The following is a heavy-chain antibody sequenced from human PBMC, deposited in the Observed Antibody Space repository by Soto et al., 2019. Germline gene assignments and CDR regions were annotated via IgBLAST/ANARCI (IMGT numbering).Heavy chain of an antibody. V-gene: IGHV3-23*01. D-gene: IGHD6-19*01. J-gene: IGHJ4*02. CDR1: GSTFSSYA. CDR2: ISGSGGST. Sequence: GSLRLSCASSGSTFSSYAMIWVPQVTGKGVGWVSAISGSGGSTYSADSVKGRFTISRDNSKNTLYLKMNSLRAEDTAVYYCAKDPIAVTYDYWGQGTLVTVSS. CDR3: AKDPIAVTYDY.